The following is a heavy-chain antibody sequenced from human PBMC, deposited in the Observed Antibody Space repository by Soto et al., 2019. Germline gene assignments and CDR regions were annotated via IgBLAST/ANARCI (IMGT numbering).Heavy chain of an antibody. CDR2: ISAYNGNT. CDR1: GYTFTSYG. V-gene: IGHV1-18*01. Sequence: QVQLVQSGAEVKKPGASVKVSCKASGYTFTSYGISWVRQAPGQGLEWMGWISAYNGNTNYAQQLQGRVTMTTDTSTSTAYMELRSLRSDYTAVYYCASIYYESSGYYAGWFDPWGKGTLVTVAS. D-gene: IGHD3-22*01. J-gene: IGHJ5*02. CDR3: ASIYYESSGYYAGWFDP.